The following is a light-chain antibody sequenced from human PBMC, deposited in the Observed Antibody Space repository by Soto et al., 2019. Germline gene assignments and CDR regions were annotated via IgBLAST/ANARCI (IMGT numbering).Light chain of an antibody. J-gene: IGLJ2*01. CDR3: QTWDTGARVV. V-gene: IGLV4-69*01. CDR2: LSSDGSP. Sequence: QPVLTQSPSASASLGASVKLTCTLSSGHSSYAIAWHQQQPEKGPRYLMKLSSDGSPSKGDGIPGRFSGSSAGAERYLTISSRQSEDEAADYCQTWDTGARVVFGGGTKVTVL. CDR1: SGHSSYA.